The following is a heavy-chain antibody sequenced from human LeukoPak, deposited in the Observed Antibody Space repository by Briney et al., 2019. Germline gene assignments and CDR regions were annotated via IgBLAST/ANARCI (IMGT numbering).Heavy chain of an antibody. Sequence: PGGSLRLSCAASGFTFDDYAMHWVRQAPGKGLEWVSGISWNSGSIGYADSVKGRFTISRDNAKNSLYLQMNSLRAEDTALYYCAKGSYDTGTFDYWGQGTLVTVSS. CDR3: AKGSYDTGTFDY. J-gene: IGHJ4*02. CDR2: ISWNSGSI. V-gene: IGHV3-9*01. CDR1: GFTFDDYA. D-gene: IGHD3-22*01.